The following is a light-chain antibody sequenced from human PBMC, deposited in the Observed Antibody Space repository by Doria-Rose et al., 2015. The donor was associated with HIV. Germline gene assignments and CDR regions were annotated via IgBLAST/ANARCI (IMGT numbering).Light chain of an antibody. Sequence: TQPPSSLSASVGDRVTITCRASQSISSYLNWYQQKPGKAPKLLIYAASSLQSGVPSRFSGSGSGTDFTLTISSLQPEDFATYYCQQSYSTPYTFGQGAKLEIK. CDR2: AAS. V-gene: IGKV1-39*01. CDR3: QQSYSTPYT. CDR1: QSISSY. J-gene: IGKJ2*01.